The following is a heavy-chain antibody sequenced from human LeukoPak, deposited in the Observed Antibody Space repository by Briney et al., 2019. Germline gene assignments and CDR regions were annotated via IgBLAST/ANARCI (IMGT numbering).Heavy chain of an antibody. V-gene: IGHV1-24*01. Sequence: GASVKVSCKASGYTFTGYYMHWVRQAPGKGLEWMGGFDPEDGETIYAQKFQGRVTMTEDTSTDTAYMELSSLRSEDTAVYYCATFWRYSSSSYFDWFDPWGQGTLVTVSS. CDR3: ATFWRYSSSSYFDWFDP. CDR1: GYTFTGYY. CDR2: FDPEDGET. J-gene: IGHJ5*02. D-gene: IGHD6-6*01.